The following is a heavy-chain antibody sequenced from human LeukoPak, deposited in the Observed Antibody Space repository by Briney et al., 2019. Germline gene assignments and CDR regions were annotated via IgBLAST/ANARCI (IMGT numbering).Heavy chain of an antibody. D-gene: IGHD3-10*01. CDR3: ARDRGDRKGFDI. Sequence: ASVKVSCKASGYTFIGYYTHWVRQAPGQGLEWMGWINPNSGGTNYAQKFQGRVTMTRDTSITTAYMELSWLRSDDTAVYYCARDRGDRKGFDIWGQGTMATVSS. CDR1: GYTFIGYY. CDR2: INPNSGGT. V-gene: IGHV1-2*02. J-gene: IGHJ3*02.